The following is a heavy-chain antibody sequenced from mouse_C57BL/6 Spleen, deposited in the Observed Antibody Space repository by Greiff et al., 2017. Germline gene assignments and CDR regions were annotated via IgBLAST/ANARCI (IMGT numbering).Heavy chain of an antibody. CDR3: TRSGDWDGYFDV. CDR2: IDPETGGT. Sequence: QVQLQQSGAELVRPGASVTLSCKASGYTFTDYEMHWVKQTPVHGLEWIGAIDPETGGTAYNQKFKGKAILTADKSSSTAYMELRSLTSEDSAVYYCTRSGDWDGYFDVWGTGTTVTVSS. V-gene: IGHV1-15*01. D-gene: IGHD4-1*01. CDR1: GYTFTDYE. J-gene: IGHJ1*03.